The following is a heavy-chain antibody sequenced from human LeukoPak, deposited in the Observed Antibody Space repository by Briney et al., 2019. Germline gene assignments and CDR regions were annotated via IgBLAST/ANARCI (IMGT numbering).Heavy chain of an antibody. CDR2: MYWDDDK. J-gene: IGHJ4*02. V-gene: IGHV2-5*02. CDR1: GFTLSTSGVG. CDR3: AHSYDYVWGSYRYTGYFDY. Sequence: SGPTLVNPTQTLTLTCTFSGFTLSTSGVGVGWIRQPPGKALEWLALMYWDDDKRYSPSLKSRLTITEDTSKNQVVLTMTNMDPVDTATYYCAHSYDYVWGSYRYTGYFDYWGQGTLVTVSS. D-gene: IGHD3-16*02.